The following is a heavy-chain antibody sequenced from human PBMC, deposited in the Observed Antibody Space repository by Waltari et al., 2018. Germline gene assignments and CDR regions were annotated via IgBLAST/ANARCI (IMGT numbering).Heavy chain of an antibody. Sequence: QVQLVQSGAEVKKPGASVKVSCKASGYSFTNSMQWVRQAPGQGLEWMGWINPKNGGKQYAQGFQGRVTRTRDTAITTVFMELSGLRDDDTAVYYCARVWFHSGLDYWGQGTLVTVSS. V-gene: IGHV1-2*02. D-gene: IGHD6-19*01. J-gene: IGHJ4*02. CDR1: GYSFTNS. CDR3: ARVWFHSGLDY. CDR2: INPKNGGK.